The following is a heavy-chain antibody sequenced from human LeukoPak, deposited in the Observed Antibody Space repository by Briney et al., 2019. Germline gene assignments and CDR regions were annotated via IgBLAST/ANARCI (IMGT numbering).Heavy chain of an antibody. CDR1: GDSITSGAFY. J-gene: IGHJ5*02. V-gene: IGHV4-39*01. D-gene: IGHD4/OR15-4a*01. CDR3: ARRDYAAWFDP. CDR2: VYCSGST. Sequence: SQTLSLTCNVSGDSITSGAFYWAWIRQSPGKGLEWIGNVYCSGSTQYNPSLRGRVSISMDKTKNQFSLNLNSVSVTDTAIYYCARRDYAAWFDPWGQGTLVTVSS.